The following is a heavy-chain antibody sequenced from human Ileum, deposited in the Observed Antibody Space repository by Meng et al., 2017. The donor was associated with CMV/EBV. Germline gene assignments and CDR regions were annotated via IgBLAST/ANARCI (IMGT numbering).Heavy chain of an antibody. CDR2: INNYTGNP. V-gene: IGHV7-4-1*02. CDR1: GYTFTSYA. J-gene: IGHJ4*02. CDR3: ARRPRYCSGGSCYYFDY. D-gene: IGHD2-15*01. Sequence: QVQLVQSGSELNKPGASVKVSCKASGYTFTSYAINWVRQAPGQGLEWMGWINNYTGNPTYAQGFTGRFVFSLDTSVSTAYLQISSLKAEDTAVYYCARRPRYCSGGSCYYFDYWGQGTLVTVSS.